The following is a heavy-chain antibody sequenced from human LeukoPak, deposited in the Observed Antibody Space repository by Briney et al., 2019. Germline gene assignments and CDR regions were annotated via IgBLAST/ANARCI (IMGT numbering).Heavy chain of an antibody. V-gene: IGHV4-4*02. CDR1: GGSISSSNW. J-gene: IGHJ3*01. D-gene: IGHD1-26*01. CDR2: IYHSGST. CDR3: ARDKFPLVGATGDDAF. Sequence: SETLSLTCAVSGGSISSSNWWSWVRQPPGKGLEWIGEIYHSGSTNYNPSLKSRVTISVDKSKNQFSLKLSSVTAADTAVYYCARDKFPLVGATGDDAFWGQGTMVAVSS.